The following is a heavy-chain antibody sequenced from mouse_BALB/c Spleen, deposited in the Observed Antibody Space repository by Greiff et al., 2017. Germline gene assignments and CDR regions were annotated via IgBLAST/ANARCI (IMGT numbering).Heavy chain of an antibody. CDR3: ASYYSGYFDV. D-gene: IGHD1-1*01. V-gene: IGHV5-6*01. CDR2: ISSGGSYT. CDR1: GFTFSSYG. Sequence: EVHLVESGGDLVKPGGSLKLSCAASGFTFSSYGMSWVRQTPDKRLEWVATISSGGSYTYYPDSVKGRFTISRDNAKNTLYLQMSSLKSEDTAMYYCASYYSGYFDVWGAGTTVTVSS. J-gene: IGHJ1*01.